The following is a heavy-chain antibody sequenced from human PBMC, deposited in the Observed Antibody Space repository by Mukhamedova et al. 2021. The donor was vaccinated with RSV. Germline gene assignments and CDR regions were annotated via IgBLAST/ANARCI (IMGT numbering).Heavy chain of an antibody. CDR3: AKDVGSAKYYYYMDV. Sequence: VRQAPGKGLEWVAFIRHDGSKEEYADSVKGRFTISRDISKNTLYLQMNSLSAEDTAVFYCAKDVGSAKYYYYMDVGGKGTTVTVS. V-gene: IGHV3-30*02. CDR2: IRHDGSKE. D-gene: IGHD1-26*01. J-gene: IGHJ6*03.